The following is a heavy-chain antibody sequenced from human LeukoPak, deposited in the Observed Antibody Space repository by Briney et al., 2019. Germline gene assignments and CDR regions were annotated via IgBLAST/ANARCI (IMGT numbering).Heavy chain of an antibody. J-gene: IGHJ4*02. D-gene: IGHD3-22*01. CDR2: ISGSGGST. Sequence: GGSLRLSCAASGFTFSSYAMSWVRRAPGKGLEWVSSISGSGGSTYYADSVKGRFTISRDNSKITLYLQMNSLRAEDTAVYYCAKDPNTYYYDTSGYYFHYWGQGTLVTVSS. CDR1: GFTFSSYA. V-gene: IGHV3-23*01. CDR3: AKDPNTYYYDTSGYYFHY.